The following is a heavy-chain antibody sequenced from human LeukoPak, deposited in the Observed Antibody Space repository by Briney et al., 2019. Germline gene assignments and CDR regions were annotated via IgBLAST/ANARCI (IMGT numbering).Heavy chain of an antibody. J-gene: IGHJ4*02. CDR2: IGGSGSTT. V-gene: IGHV3-23*01. CDR1: GFTFSSYA. CDR3: AKAKTPSCYAALDY. D-gene: IGHD2-2*01. Sequence: GGSQRLSCAAAGFTFSSYAMNWVRQAPGKGLEWISVIGGSGSTTNYADSVKGRFTISRDNSNNTLSLQMNSLRAEDTAVYYCAKAKTPSCYAALDYWGQGTLVTVSS.